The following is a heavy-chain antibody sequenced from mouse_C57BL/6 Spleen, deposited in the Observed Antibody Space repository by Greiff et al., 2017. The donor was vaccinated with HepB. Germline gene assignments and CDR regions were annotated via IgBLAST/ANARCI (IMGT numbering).Heavy chain of an antibody. Sequence: EVQLQQSGPELVKPGASVKISCKASGYTFTDYYMNWVKQSHGKSLEWIGDINPNNGGTSYNQKFKGKATLTVDKSSSTAYMELRSLTSEDTAVYYCARDTAYFDSWGEGTTLTDSS. CDR2: INPNNGGT. CDR3: ARDTAYFDS. CDR1: GYTFTDYY. J-gene: IGHJ2*01. V-gene: IGHV1-26*01.